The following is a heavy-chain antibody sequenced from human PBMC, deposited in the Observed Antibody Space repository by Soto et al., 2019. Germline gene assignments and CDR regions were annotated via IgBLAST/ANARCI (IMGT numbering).Heavy chain of an antibody. CDR1: GYTFTSYG. V-gene: IGHV1-18*01. J-gene: IGHJ4*02. CDR2: ISAYNGNT. D-gene: IGHD4-4*01. CDR3: GRHTPYSTRYYFDY. Sequence: ASVKVSCKASGYTFTSYGISWVRQAPGQGLEWMGWISAYNGNTNYAQKLQGRVTMTTDTSTSTAYMELRSLRSDDTAVYYCGRHTPYSTRYYFDYWGQGTLVTVSS.